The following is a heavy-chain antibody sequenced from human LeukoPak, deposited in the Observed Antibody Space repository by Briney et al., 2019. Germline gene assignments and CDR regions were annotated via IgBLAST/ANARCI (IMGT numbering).Heavy chain of an antibody. CDR3: ARGGRPPGYSTR. D-gene: IGHD3-9*01. CDR1: GGSLRGYY. V-gene: IGHV4-34*01. J-gene: IGHJ4*02. CDR2: INHSGST. Sequence: SETLSLTCAVYGGSLRGYYWSWIRPPPSKGLAWIGEINHSGSTNYNPSLHSRVTIYVDQSKNQFPLKPGTDPAADTAVYYCARGGRPPGYSTRWGQGTLVTVSS.